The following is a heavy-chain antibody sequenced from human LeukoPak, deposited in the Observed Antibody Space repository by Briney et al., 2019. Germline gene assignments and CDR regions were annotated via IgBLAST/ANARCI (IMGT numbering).Heavy chain of an antibody. V-gene: IGHV1-8*01. CDR2: MNPNSGNT. J-gene: IGHJ6*03. D-gene: IGHD6-13*01. Sequence: SVKVSCKASGYTFTSYDINWVRQATGQGLEWMGWMNPNSGNTGYAQKFQGRVTMTRNTSISTAYMELSSLRSEDTAVYYCARAKRQLVLSYYYYMDVWGKGTTVTVSS. CDR1: GYTFTSYD. CDR3: ARAKRQLVLSYYYYMDV.